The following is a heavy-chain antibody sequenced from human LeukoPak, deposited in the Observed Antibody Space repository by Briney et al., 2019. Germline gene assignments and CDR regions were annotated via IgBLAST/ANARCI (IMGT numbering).Heavy chain of an antibody. V-gene: IGHV4-34*01. CDR2: INHSGST. CDR1: GGSFSGYY. Sequence: PSETLSLTCAVYGGSFSGYYWSWIRQPPGKGLEWIGEINHSGSTTYNPSLKSRVTMSVDTSKNQFSLKLTSVTAADTAVYYCARRGNDVVNFDYWGQGTLVTVSS. J-gene: IGHJ4*02. D-gene: IGHD1-1*01. CDR3: ARRGNDVVNFDY.